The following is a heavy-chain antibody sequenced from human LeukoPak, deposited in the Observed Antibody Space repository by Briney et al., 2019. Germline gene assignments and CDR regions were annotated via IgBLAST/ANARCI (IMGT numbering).Heavy chain of an antibody. CDR1: GFTFSSYS. CDR3: AREKVVPAAAYYYYYGMDV. J-gene: IGHJ6*02. V-gene: IGHV3-21*01. D-gene: IGHD2-2*01. Sequence: PGGSLRLSCAASGFTFSSYSMNWVRQAPGKGLEWVSPISSSSSYIYYADSVKGRFTISRDNAKNSLYLQMNSLRAEDTAVYYCAREKVVPAAAYYYYYGMDVWGQGTTVTVSS. CDR2: ISSSSSYI.